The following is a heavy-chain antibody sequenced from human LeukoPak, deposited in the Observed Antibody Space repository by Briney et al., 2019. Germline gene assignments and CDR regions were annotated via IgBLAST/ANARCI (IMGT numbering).Heavy chain of an antibody. Sequence: GGSLRLSCAASGFTFSSYNMNWVRQAPGKGLEWVSSITSSSTYIYYADSVEGRFTISRDNAKNSLYLQMNSLRAEDAAVYYCARDPYSGGYGDYYYYYMDVWGKGTTVTISS. J-gene: IGHJ6*03. CDR3: ARDPYSGGYGDYYYYYMDV. V-gene: IGHV3-21*01. CDR2: ITSSSTYI. D-gene: IGHD1-26*01. CDR1: GFTFSSYN.